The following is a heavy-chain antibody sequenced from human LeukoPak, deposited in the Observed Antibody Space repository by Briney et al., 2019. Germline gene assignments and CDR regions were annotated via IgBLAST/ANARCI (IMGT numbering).Heavy chain of an antibody. Sequence: SETLSLTCTVSGGSFSSSSYYWGWIRQPPGKGLEWIGSIYYSGSTYYNPSLKSRVTISVDTSKNQFSLKLSSVTAADTAVYYCARLKELWSQYYYYYYMDVWGKGTTVTISS. CDR2: IYYSGST. CDR1: GGSFSSSSYY. V-gene: IGHV4-39*07. D-gene: IGHD3-10*01. J-gene: IGHJ6*03. CDR3: ARLKELWSQYYYYYYMDV.